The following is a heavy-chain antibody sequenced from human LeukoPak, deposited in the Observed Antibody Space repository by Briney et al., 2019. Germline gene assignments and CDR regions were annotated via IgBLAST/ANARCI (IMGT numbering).Heavy chain of an antibody. CDR1: GFTFNRFY. D-gene: IGHD6-6*01. V-gene: IGHV3-64D*06. Sequence: GGSLRLSCSGSGFTFNRFYLHWVRQAPGKGLEFVSHISSNGATTYYADSVKGRFTISRDNSKNTLYLQMSSLRADDTAVYYCVKDRRIAAPNNDFFDSWGQGALVTVSS. CDR2: ISSNGATT. CDR3: VKDRRIAAPNNDFFDS. J-gene: IGHJ4*02.